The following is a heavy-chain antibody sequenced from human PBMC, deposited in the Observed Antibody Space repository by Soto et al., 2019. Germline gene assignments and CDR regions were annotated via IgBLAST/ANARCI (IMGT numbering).Heavy chain of an antibody. J-gene: IGHJ4*02. CDR1: GGTFTSYD. V-gene: IGHV1-8*01. Sequence: ASVKVSCKASGGTFTSYDVMWVRQATGQGLEWMGWVNPNSGNTDSAQKFQGRVTMTWDTSINTAYMELSSLRSEDTAVYYCARGYYDTSGYYPIDFWGQGTLVTVS. CDR3: ARGYYDTSGYYPIDF. CDR2: VNPNSGNT. D-gene: IGHD3-22*01.